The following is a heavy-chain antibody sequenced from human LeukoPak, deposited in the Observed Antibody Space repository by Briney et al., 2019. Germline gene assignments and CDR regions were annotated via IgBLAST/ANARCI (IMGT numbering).Heavy chain of an antibody. Sequence: PSETLSLTCTVSGGSISSYYWSWIRQPAGKGLEWIGRIYTSGSTNYNPSLKSRVTMSVDTSKNQFSLKLSSVTAADTAVYYCATALNWNYPDAFDIWGQGTMVTVSS. J-gene: IGHJ3*02. CDR2: IYTSGST. CDR3: ATALNWNYPDAFDI. V-gene: IGHV4-4*07. CDR1: GGSISSYY. D-gene: IGHD1-7*01.